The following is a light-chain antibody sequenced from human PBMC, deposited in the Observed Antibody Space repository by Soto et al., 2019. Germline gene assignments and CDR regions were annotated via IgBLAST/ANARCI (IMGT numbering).Light chain of an antibody. CDR1: QSISSY. V-gene: IGKV1-39*01. CDR2: AAS. CDR3: QQSYSTPPS. J-gene: IGKJ2*01. Sequence: DIQMTQSPSSLSASVGDRVTITCRASQSISSYLNWYQQKPGKAPKLLIYAASSLQSGVPSRFSGSGSGTDFTRTISMLQPEDFATYYWQQSYSTPPSFGQGTKLEIK.